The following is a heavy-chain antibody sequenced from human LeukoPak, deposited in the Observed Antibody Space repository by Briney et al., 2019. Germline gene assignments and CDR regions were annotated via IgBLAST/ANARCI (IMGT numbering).Heavy chain of an antibody. CDR1: GYTFTSYD. J-gene: IGHJ4*02. CDR3: ARAPNTYYYDSSGYYYDY. Sequence: GASVKVSCKASGYTFTSYDFNWLRQATGQGPEWMGWMNPNSGATGYAQKFQGRITMTRSASINTAYMELTDLRSEDTAVYYCARAPNTYYYDSSGYYYDYWGQGTLVTVSS. V-gene: IGHV1-8*01. CDR2: MNPNSGAT. D-gene: IGHD3-22*01.